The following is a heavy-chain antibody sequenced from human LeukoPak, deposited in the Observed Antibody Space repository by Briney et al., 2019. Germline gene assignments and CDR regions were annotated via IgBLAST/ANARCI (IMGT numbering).Heavy chain of an antibody. J-gene: IGHJ4*02. Sequence: PGGSLRLSCAGSVFTMSSYWRSWVRQPPGKGLEWVANINQDGSEKYYVNPVEGRFTISRDNATNALALQMNFLRADDTAFCFCARVRDVDRGVLSPFDVWGQGSLVTVSS. CDR3: ARVRDVDRGVLSPFDV. CDR2: INQDGSEK. D-gene: IGHD3-10*01. V-gene: IGHV3-7*01. CDR1: VFTMSSYW.